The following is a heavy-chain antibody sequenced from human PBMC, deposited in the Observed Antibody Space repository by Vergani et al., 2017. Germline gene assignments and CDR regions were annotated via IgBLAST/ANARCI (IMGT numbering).Heavy chain of an antibody. J-gene: IGHJ4*02. Sequence: EVQLVESGGGLVKPGGSLRLSCAASGFTFSSYSMNWVRQAPGKGLEWVSSISSSSSYIYYADSVKGRFTISRNNDKNSLYLQMNSLRAEDTAVYYCAGGYGSGSXGDYWGQGTLVTVSS. CDR3: AGGYGSGSXGDY. CDR1: GFTFSSYS. V-gene: IGHV3-21*01. D-gene: IGHD3-10*01. CDR2: ISSSSSYI.